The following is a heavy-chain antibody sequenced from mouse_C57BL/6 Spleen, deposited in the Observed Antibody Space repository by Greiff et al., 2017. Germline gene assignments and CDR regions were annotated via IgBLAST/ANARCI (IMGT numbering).Heavy chain of an antibody. J-gene: IGHJ3*01. CDR3: ARDYDGAWFAY. CDR1: GYTFTSYT. V-gene: IGHV1-4*01. Sequence: QVQLKESGAELARPGASVKMSCKASGYTFTSYTMHWVKQRPGQGLEWIGYINPSSGYTKYNQKFKDKATLTADKSSSTAYMQLSSLTSEDSAVYYCARDYDGAWFAYWGQGTLVTVSA. D-gene: IGHD2-4*01. CDR2: INPSSGYT.